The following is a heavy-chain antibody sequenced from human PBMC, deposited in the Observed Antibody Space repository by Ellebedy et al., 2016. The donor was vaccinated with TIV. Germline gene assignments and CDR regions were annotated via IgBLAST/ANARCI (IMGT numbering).Heavy chain of an antibody. CDR1: GFTFSHYS. CDR3: ARLHCSGGSCYNDY. D-gene: IGHD2-15*01. Sequence: GESLKISXTASGFTFSHYSMDWVRQAPGKGLEWASSISSSSSYMYYADSVKGRFSISRDNAKNSLYLHMNSLRAEDTAVYYCARLHCSGGSCYNDYWGQGTLVSVSS. CDR2: ISSSSSYM. V-gene: IGHV3-21*01. J-gene: IGHJ4*02.